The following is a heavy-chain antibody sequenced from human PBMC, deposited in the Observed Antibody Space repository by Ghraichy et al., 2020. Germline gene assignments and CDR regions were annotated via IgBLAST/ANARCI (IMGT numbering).Heavy chain of an antibody. Sequence: GGSLRLSCAASGLTFSTYWMSWVRQSPGKGLEWVANIKLDGSEKYYVDSVKGRFTISRDKAKNSLYLQMDSLRAEDTAVYYCARGGGGVDVWGQGTTVTVSS. CDR1: GLTFSTYW. CDR3: ARGGGGVDV. V-gene: IGHV3-7*01. J-gene: IGHJ6*02. D-gene: IGHD3-16*01. CDR2: IKLDGSEK.